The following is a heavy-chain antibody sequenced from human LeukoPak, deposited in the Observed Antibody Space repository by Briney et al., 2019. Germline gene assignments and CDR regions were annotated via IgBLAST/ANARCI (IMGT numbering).Heavy chain of an antibody. CDR2: MYYSESP. D-gene: IGHD5-18*01. CDR3: ARGGGAASYGFSWFDP. V-gene: IGHV4-59*01. CDR1: GDSIRNYY. J-gene: IGHJ5*02. Sequence: SETLSLTCTVSGDSIRNYYWSWIRQPPGKGLEWIGCMYYSESPNYNPSLKSRVAISVDTSKNQFSLKLSSVTAADTAAYYCARGGGAASYGFSWFDPWGQGTLVTVSS.